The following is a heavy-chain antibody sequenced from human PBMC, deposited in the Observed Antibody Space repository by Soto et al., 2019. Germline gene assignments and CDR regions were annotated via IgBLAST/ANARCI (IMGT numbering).Heavy chain of an antibody. Sequence: QVQLVESGGGVVQPGRSLRLSCAASGFTFSSYGMHWVRQAPGKGLEWVAVISYDGSNKYYADSVKGRFTISRDNSKNTLYLQMNSLRAEDTAVYYCAKDPLPTEPSLYYFDYWGQGTLVTVSS. CDR2: ISYDGSNK. V-gene: IGHV3-30*18. CDR1: GFTFSSYG. D-gene: IGHD1-26*01. CDR3: AKDPLPTEPSLYYFDY. J-gene: IGHJ4*02.